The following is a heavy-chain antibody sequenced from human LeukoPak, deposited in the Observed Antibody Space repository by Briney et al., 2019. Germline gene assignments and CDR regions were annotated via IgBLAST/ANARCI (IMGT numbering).Heavy chain of an antibody. V-gene: IGHV4-39*07. J-gene: IGHJ6*02. Sequence: SETLSLTCTVSGGSISSSSYYWGWIRQPPGKGLEWIGSIYYSGSTYYNPSLKSRVTISVDTSKNQFSLKLSSMTAADTAVYYCARVANYYASGSYYHYAMDVWGQGTTVTVSS. CDR2: IYYSGST. CDR1: GGSISSSSYY. D-gene: IGHD3-10*01. CDR3: ARVANYYASGSYYHYAMDV.